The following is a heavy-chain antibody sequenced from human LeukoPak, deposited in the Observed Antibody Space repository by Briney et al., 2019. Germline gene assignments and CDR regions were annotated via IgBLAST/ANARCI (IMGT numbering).Heavy chain of an antibody. J-gene: IGHJ4*02. Sequence: GGSLRLSCEASGVTFSSYVMSWVRQAPGKGLDWVAAIFPSGVTTLYADSVKGRFTISRDNSRNTLYLQMNSLRDEDTAIYYCVSSFRNYDYPYWGQGSLVTVSS. D-gene: IGHD3-16*01. CDR2: IFPSGVTT. V-gene: IGHV3-23*01. CDR1: GVTFSSYV. CDR3: VSSFRNYDYPY.